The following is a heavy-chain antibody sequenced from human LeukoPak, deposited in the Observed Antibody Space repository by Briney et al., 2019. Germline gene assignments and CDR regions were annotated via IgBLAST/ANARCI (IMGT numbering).Heavy chain of an antibody. V-gene: IGHV1-2*02. J-gene: IGHJ6*02. CDR1: GYTSSDY. D-gene: IGHD6-6*01. CDR3: ARSPGGVIAARHLQSGYYYYGMDV. Sequence: ASVKVSCKTSGYTSSDYIHWVRQAPGQGPEWMGWINPNSGGTNYAQKFQGRVTMTRDTSISTAYMELSRLRSDDTAVYYCARSPGGVIAARHLQSGYYYYGMDVWGQGTTVTVSS. CDR2: INPNSGGT.